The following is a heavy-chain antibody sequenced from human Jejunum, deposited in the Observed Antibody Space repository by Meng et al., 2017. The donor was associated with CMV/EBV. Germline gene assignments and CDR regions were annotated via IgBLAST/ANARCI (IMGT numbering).Heavy chain of an antibody. J-gene: IGHJ4*02. Sequence: WMSGVRQAPGKGLEWVANIKQDGSEKYYVDSVKGRFTISRDNAKNSLSLQMNSLRAEDTAVYYCAREVGDCSTSRCYSMLYFDYWGQGTLVTVSS. D-gene: IGHD2-2*01. CDR1: W. V-gene: IGHV3-7*01. CDR3: AREVGDCSTSRCYSMLYFDY. CDR2: IKQDGSEK.